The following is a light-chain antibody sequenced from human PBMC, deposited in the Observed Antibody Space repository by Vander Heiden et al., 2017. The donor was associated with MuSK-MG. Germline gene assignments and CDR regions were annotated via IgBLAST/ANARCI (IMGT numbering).Light chain of an antibody. CDR1: QSVRSY. CDR3: QQRSSWPIT. CDR2: DLS. Sequence: EIVLTRSPATLSLSPGERATLSCRASQSVRSYIAWYQQKPGQAPRLLIYDLSNRATGIPARFSGSGSNTDFTLTISSLEAEDFAVYYCQQRSSWPITFGQGTRLEIK. J-gene: IGKJ5*01. V-gene: IGKV3-11*01.